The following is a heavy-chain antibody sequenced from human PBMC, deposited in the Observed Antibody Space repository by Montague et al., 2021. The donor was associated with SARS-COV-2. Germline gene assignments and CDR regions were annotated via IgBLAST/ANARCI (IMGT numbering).Heavy chain of an antibody. J-gene: IGHJ4*02. V-gene: IGHV4-61*02. CDR2: ISTSGST. CDR1: VGSISTGRYF. Sequence: TLSLTCTVSVGSISTGRYFWSWIRQPAGKGLEWIGRISTSGSTHYSPSLRSRVTISVDTSKNQFSLKLDSMTAADTALYYCTSGGSKFGSEFDYWGQGTLVTVSS. D-gene: IGHD3-10*01. CDR3: TSGGSKFGSEFDY.